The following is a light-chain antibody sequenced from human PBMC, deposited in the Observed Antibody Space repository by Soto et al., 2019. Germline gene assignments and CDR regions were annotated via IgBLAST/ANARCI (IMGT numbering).Light chain of an antibody. CDR3: QQYGSSPT. V-gene: IGKV3-20*01. CDR1: QSVSSSY. CDR2: GAS. Sequence: EIVLTQSPGTLSLSPCERATLSCRASQSVSSSYLAWYQQKRGQAARLLGYGASSRATGIPDRFSGSGSGTDFTLTISRLEPADLAVYYCQQYGSSPTFGGGTKVEIK. J-gene: IGKJ4*01.